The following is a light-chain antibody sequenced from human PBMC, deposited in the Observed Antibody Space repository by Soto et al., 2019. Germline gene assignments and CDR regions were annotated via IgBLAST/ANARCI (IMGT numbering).Light chain of an antibody. J-gene: IGKJ1*01. CDR2: KAS. Sequence: DIQMTQSPSTLSASVGDRVTITCRASQSISSWLAWYQQKPGKAPTLLIYKASSLEGGVPSRFSGRGYGTEFTITSSSLQHDDSATYYCQQYNSYWEFGSGTKVDI. V-gene: IGKV1-5*03. CDR3: QQYNSYWE. CDR1: QSISSW.